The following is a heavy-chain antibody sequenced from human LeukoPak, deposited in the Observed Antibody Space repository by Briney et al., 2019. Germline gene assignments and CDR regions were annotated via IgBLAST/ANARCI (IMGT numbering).Heavy chain of an antibody. CDR2: TYYRSKWYN. V-gene: IGHV6-1*01. J-gene: IGHJ3*02. CDR3: ARASSSSSWYDIDAFDI. Sequence: SQTLSLTCAISGDSVSSNSAAWNWIRQSPSRGLEWLGRTYYRSKWYNDYAVSVKSRITINPDTSKNQSSLQLNSVTPEDTAVYYCARASSSSSWYDIDAFDIWGQGTMVTVSS. CDR1: GDSVSSNSAA. D-gene: IGHD6-13*01.